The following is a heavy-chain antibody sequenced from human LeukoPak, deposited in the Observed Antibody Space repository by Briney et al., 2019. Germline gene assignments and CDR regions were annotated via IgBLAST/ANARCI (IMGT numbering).Heavy chain of an antibody. V-gene: IGHV3-23*01. D-gene: IGHD5/OR15-5a*01. J-gene: IGHJ4*02. CDR1: GFIFSYYG. CDR3: AKAAVYHDSCPDS. Sequence: GGSLRLSCAVSGFIFSYYGMNWVRQAPGKGLEWVSAISDSGDATYYADSVKGRFTISRDNSKSTLYLQMNNLRAEDTAVYYCAKAAVYHDSCPDSWGQGTLVTVSS. CDR2: ISDSGDAT.